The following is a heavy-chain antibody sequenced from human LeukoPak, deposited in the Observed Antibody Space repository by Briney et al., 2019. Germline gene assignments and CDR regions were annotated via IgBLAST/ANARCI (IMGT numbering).Heavy chain of an antibody. CDR3: AREIFWSGYYSNLHFDY. J-gene: IGHJ4*02. D-gene: IGHD3-3*01. V-gene: IGHV3-7*01. CDR1: GFTFSSYW. Sequence: GGSLRLSCAASGFTFSSYWMSWVRQAPGKGLEWVANIKQDGSEKYYVDSVKGRFTISRGNAKNSLYLQMNNLRAEDTAVYYCAREIFWSGYYSNLHFDYWGQGTLVTVSS. CDR2: IKQDGSEK.